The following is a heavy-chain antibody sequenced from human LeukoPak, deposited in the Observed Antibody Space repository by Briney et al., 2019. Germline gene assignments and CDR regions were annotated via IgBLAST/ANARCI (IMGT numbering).Heavy chain of an antibody. J-gene: IGHJ4*02. CDR3: ARAYYVDSSGYFPFDN. CDR2: IYPGDSDT. Sequence: GESLKISCKASGYSFISYWIGWVRQMPGKGLEWMGIIYPGDSDTRYSPSFQGQVTISVDKSFSTAYQQLSSLKASDTAMYYCARAYYVDSSGYFPFDNWGQGTLVTVSS. D-gene: IGHD3-22*01. CDR1: GYSFISYW. V-gene: IGHV5-51*01.